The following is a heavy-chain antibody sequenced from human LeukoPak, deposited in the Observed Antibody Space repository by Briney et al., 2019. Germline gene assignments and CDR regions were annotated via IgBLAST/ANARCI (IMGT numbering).Heavy chain of an antibody. V-gene: IGHV3-11*04. CDR1: GFTFSDYY. D-gene: IGHD2-2*01. J-gene: IGHJ4*02. CDR3: ATLELGYCSSTGSCPSVDY. CDR2: ISSSGSTI. Sequence: GGSLRLSCAASGFTFSDYYMSWIRQAPGKGLEWVSYISSSGSTIYYADSVKGRFTISRGNAKNSLYLQMNSLRAEDTAVYYCATLELGYCSSTGSCPSVDYWGQGTLVTVSS.